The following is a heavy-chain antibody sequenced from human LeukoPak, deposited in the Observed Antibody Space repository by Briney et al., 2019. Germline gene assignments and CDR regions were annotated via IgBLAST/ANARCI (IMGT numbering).Heavy chain of an antibody. D-gene: IGHD2-2*01. Sequence: ASLKVSCKASGGTFSSYAISWVRQAPGQGLEWMGGIIPIFGTANYAQKFQGRVTITTDESTSTAYMELSSLRSEDTAVYYCARGIGYCSSTSCYLNWFDPWGQGTLVTVSS. V-gene: IGHV1-69*05. J-gene: IGHJ5*02. CDR3: ARGIGYCSSTSCYLNWFDP. CDR2: IIPIFGTA. CDR1: GGTFSSYA.